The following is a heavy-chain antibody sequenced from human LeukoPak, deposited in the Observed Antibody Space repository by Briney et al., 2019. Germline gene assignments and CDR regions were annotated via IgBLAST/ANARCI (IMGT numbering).Heavy chain of an antibody. CDR3: ASRNREVSYHNPMHV. D-gene: IGHD1-1*01. Sequence: SVTDSFKATRGTFNTHTIHWVRQAPGQGLEWIGGLIPIFGTTIYAQKFQGRVTVTTDESTSSAYMELSSLRYEDTAVYFCASRNREVSYHNPMHVWGIGTTVTVSS. CDR1: RGTFNTHT. J-gene: IGHJ6*04. CDR2: LIPIFGTT. V-gene: IGHV1-69*05.